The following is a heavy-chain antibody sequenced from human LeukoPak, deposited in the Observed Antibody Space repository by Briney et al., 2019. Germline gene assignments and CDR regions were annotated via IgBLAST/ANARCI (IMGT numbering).Heavy chain of an antibody. CDR1: GYTFTGYY. Sequence: ASVKVSCKASGYTFTGYYMHWVRQAPGQGLEWMGWINPNSGGTNYAQKFQGRVTMTRDTSIGTAYMELSRLRSDDTAVYYCARTAYCGGDCLYYFDYWGQGTLVTVSS. D-gene: IGHD2-21*02. J-gene: IGHJ4*02. CDR2: INPNSGGT. V-gene: IGHV1-2*02. CDR3: ARTAYCGGDCLYYFDY.